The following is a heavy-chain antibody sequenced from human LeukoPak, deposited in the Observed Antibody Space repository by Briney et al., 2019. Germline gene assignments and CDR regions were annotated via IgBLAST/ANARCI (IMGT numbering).Heavy chain of an antibody. CDR1: GGSVSSYY. CDR3: AREHIAAAGTIDY. V-gene: IGHV4-59*02. D-gene: IGHD6-13*01. Sequence: PSETLSLTCTVSGGSVSSYYWSWIRQPPGKGLEWIGYIYYSGSTNYNPPLKSRVTISVDTSKNQFSLKLSSVTAADTAVYYCAREHIAAAGTIDYWGQGTLVTVSS. CDR2: IYYSGST. J-gene: IGHJ4*02.